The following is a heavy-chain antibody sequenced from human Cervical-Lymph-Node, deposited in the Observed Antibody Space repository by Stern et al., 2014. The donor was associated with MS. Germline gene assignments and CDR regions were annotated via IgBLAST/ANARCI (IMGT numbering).Heavy chain of an antibody. D-gene: IGHD2-21*01. J-gene: IGHJ4*02. CDR3: VRAREGYYFDY. V-gene: IGHV2-70*01. Sequence: VTLRESGPALVKPTQTLTLTCNFSGFSLSTTGMCLSWIRQPPGKALEWLALLDWDGDKYYSTALKTRLTISKDTSKNQVVLTMTNMAPLDTATYFCVRAREGYYFDYWGQGIPVTVSS. CDR2: LDWDGDK. CDR1: GFSLSTTGMC.